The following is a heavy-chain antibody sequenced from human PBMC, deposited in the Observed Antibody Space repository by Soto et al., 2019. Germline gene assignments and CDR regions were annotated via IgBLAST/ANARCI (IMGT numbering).Heavy chain of an antibody. D-gene: IGHD5-18*01. V-gene: IGHV1-69*12. CDR2: IIPIFGTA. J-gene: IGHJ4*02. CDR1: GGTFSSYA. CDR3: ARGADTAMVTPFDY. Sequence: QVQLVQSGAEVKKPGSSVKVSCKASGGTFSSYAISWVRQAPGQGLEWMGGIIPIFGTANYAQKFQGRVTXXAXEXXSTAYMELSSLRSEDTAVYYCARGADTAMVTPFDYWGQGTLVTVSS.